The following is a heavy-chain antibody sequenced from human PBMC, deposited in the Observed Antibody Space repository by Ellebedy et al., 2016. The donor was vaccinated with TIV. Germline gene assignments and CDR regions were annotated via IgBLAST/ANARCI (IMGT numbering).Heavy chain of an antibody. V-gene: IGHV3-7*01. J-gene: IGHJ6*02. Sequence: PGGCLRLSCAASGFSFSSYWMSWVRQAPRKGLEWVANIKQDGSDKYYLDSVTGRFTISRDNAKNSLYLQMNSLIAEDTAVYYCARDGDGEYSGYNLKYDMDVWGQGTMVTVSS. CDR2: IKQDGSDK. D-gene: IGHD5-12*01. CDR1: GFSFSSYW. CDR3: ARDGDGEYSGYNLKYDMDV.